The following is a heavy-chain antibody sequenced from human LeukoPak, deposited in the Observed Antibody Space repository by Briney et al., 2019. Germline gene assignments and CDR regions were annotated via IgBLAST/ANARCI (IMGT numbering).Heavy chain of an antibody. CDR3: ARGSTYYDSSGQVPFDY. D-gene: IGHD3-22*01. V-gene: IGHV3-21*01. J-gene: IGHJ4*02. CDR1: GFTFSSYS. Sequence: PGGSLRLSCAASGFTFSSYSMNWVRQAPGKGLEWVSSISSSSSYIYYADSVKGRFTISRDNAKNSLYLQMNSLRAGDTAVYYCARGSTYYDSSGQVPFDYWGQGTLVTVSS. CDR2: ISSSSSYI.